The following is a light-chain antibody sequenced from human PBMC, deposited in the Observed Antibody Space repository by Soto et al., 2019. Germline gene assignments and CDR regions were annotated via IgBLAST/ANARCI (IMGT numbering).Light chain of an antibody. J-gene: IGLJ2*01. CDR1: SSDVGDYDY. Sequence: QSALTQPASVSGSPGQSITISCTGTSSDVGDYDYVSWYQQYAGKAPKMMIYEGSNRPSGVSNRFSGSKSGNTASLTISGLQAEDEADYYCSSYRSSNTILFGGGTKLTVL. CDR3: SSYRSSNTIL. V-gene: IGLV2-14*01. CDR2: EGS.